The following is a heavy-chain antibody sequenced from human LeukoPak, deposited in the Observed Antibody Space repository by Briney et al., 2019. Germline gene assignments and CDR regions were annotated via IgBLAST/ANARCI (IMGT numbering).Heavy chain of an antibody. CDR3: ARVQRSIAAAGMDY. D-gene: IGHD6-13*01. V-gene: IGHV1-2*02. CDR1: GYTFTGYY. Sequence: ASVKVSCKASGYTFTGYYMHWVRQAPGQGLEWMGWINPNSGGTNYAQKFQGRVTMTRDTSISTAYMELSRLRSDDTAVYYCARVQRSIAAAGMDYWGQGTLVTVSS. J-gene: IGHJ4*02. CDR2: INPNSGGT.